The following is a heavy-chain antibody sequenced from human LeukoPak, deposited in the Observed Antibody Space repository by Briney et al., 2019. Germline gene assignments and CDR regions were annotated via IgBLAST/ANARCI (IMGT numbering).Heavy chain of an antibody. CDR2: IYYSGTT. CDR3: ARRSFSSWSLDY. CDR1: GGSISSYY. Sequence: PSETLSLTCTVSGGSISSYYWSWIRQPPGKRLEWIGYIYYSGTTNYSPSLKSRVTISVDTSKNQFSLKLSSVTAADTAVYYCARRSFSSWSLDYWGQGTLVTVSS. J-gene: IGHJ4*02. V-gene: IGHV4-59*08. D-gene: IGHD6-13*01.